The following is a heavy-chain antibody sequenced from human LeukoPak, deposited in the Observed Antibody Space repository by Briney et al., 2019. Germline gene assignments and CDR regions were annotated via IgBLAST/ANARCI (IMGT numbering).Heavy chain of an antibody. J-gene: IGHJ4*02. D-gene: IGHD6-13*01. CDR2: ISGNGGST. Sequence: GGSLRLSCAASEFTFSGYAMSWVRQAPGKGLEWVSGISGNGGSTYYADSVKGRFTISRDNSKNTLYLQMNSLRAEDTALYYCARAGGYSSSWSHRYYFDYWGQGTLVTVSS. V-gene: IGHV3-23*01. CDR1: EFTFSGYA. CDR3: ARAGGYSSSWSHRYYFDY.